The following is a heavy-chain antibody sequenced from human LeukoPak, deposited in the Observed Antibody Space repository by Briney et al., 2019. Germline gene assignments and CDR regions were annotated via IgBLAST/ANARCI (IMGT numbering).Heavy chain of an antibody. CDR1: GYSISSGYY. D-gene: IGHD3-10*01. CDR2: IYHSGST. CDR3: ARAHLYGSGSRLDY. V-gene: IGHV4-38-2*01. Sequence: SETLSLTCAVSGYSISSGYYWGWMRQPPGKGLEWIGSIYHSGSTYYNPSLKSRVTISVDTSKNQFSLKLSSVTAADTAVYYCARAHLYGSGSRLDYWGQGTLVTVSS. J-gene: IGHJ4*02.